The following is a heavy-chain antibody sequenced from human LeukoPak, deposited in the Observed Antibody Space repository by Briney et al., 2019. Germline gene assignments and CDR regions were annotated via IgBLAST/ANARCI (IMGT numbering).Heavy chain of an antibody. D-gene: IGHD6-13*01. CDR3: ARGSSRNPGYSSSWYIFDY. Sequence: SETLSLTCAVSGGSISSSNWWSWVRQPPGKGLEWIGGIYHSGSTNYNPSLKSRVTISVDKSKNQFSLKLSSVTAADTAVYYCARGSSRNPGYSSSWYIFDYWGQGTLVTVSS. CDR2: IYHSGST. V-gene: IGHV4-4*02. J-gene: IGHJ4*02. CDR1: GGSISSSNW.